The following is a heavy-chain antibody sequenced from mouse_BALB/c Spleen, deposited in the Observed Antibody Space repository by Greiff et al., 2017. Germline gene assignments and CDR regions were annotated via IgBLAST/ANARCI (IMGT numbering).Heavy chain of an antibody. V-gene: IGHV5-4*02. J-gene: IGHJ4*01. D-gene: IGHD1-1*01. CDR2: ISDGGSYT. CDR1: GFTFSDYY. CDR3: ARGRGLYYGSSYYAMDY. Sequence: EVKLVESGGGLVKPGGSLKLSCAASGFTFSDYYMYWVRQTPEKRLEWVATISDGGSYTYYPDSVKGRFTISRDNAKNNLYLQMSSLKSEDTAMYYCARGRGLYYGSSYYAMDYWGQGTSVTVSS.